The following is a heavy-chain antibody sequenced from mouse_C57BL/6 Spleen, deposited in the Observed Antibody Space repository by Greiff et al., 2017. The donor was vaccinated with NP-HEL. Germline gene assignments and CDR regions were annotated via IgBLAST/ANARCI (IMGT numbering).Heavy chain of an antibody. CDR1: GYTFTDYY. D-gene: IGHD1-1*01. CDR3: ARGYGYWYFDV. CDR2: INPNNGGT. V-gene: IGHV1-26*01. Sequence: VQLQQSGPELVKPRASVKISCKASGYTFTDYYMNWVKQSHGKSLEWIGDINPNNGGTSYNQKFKGKATLTVDKSSSTAYMELRSLTSEDSAVYYCARGYGYWYFDVWGTGTTVTVSS. J-gene: IGHJ1*03.